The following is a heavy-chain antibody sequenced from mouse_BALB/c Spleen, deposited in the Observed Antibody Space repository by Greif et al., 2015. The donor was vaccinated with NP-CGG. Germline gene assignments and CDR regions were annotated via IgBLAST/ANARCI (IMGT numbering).Heavy chain of an antibody. CDR1: GFSLTSYG. CDR3: ATHSSGWFAY. V-gene: IGHV2-9*02. J-gene: IGHJ3*01. D-gene: IGHD3-1*01. CDR2: IWAGGST. Sequence: VQRVESGPGLVAPSQSLSITCTVSGFSLTSYGVHWVRQPPGKGLEWLGVIWAGGSTNYNSALMSRLSISKDNSKSQVFLKMNSLQTDDTAMYYCATHSSGWFAYWGQGTLVTVSA.